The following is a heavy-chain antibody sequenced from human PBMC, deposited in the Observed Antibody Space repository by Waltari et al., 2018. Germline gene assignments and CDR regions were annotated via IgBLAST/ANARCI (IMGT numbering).Heavy chain of an antibody. J-gene: IGHJ4*02. Sequence: QVQLQASGPGLVKPSETLSLTCTVSGGSISSHYWSWIRQPPGKGLEWIGYIYYSGSTNYNPSLKSRVTISVDTSKNQFSLKLSSVTAADTAVYYCARGREYSGYSDYWGQGTLVTVSS. CDR1: GGSISSHY. CDR3: ARGREYSGYSDY. V-gene: IGHV4-59*11. CDR2: IYYSGST. D-gene: IGHD5-12*01.